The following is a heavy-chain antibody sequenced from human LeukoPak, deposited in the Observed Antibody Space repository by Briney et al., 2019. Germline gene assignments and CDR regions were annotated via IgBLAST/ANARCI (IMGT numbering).Heavy chain of an antibody. Sequence: PGGSLRLPCAASGFTFSSYSMNWVRQAPGKGLEWVSYISSSSSTIYYADSVKGRFTISRDNAKNSLYLQMNSLRAEDTAVYYCASWGEYSPTHLDYWGQGTLVTVSS. D-gene: IGHD3-16*01. CDR1: GFTFSSYS. V-gene: IGHV3-48*01. CDR3: ASWGEYSPTHLDY. J-gene: IGHJ4*02. CDR2: ISSSSSTI.